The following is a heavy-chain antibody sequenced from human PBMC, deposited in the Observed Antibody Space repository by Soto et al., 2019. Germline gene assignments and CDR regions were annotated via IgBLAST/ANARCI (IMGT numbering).Heavy chain of an antibody. Sequence: ASVKVSCKASGYTFTSYAMHWVRQAPGQGLEWIGWIVVGSGNTNYAQKFQERVTITRDMSTRTAYMELSSLRSEDTAVYFCAAPYSYGPFDYWGQGTLVTVSS. CDR1: GYTFTSYA. V-gene: IGHV1-58*02. CDR2: IVVGSGNT. D-gene: IGHD5-18*01. CDR3: AAPYSYGPFDY. J-gene: IGHJ4*02.